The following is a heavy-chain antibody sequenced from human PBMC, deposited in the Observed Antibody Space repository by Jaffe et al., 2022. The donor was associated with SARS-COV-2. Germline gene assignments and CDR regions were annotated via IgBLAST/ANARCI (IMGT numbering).Heavy chain of an antibody. CDR1: GFTFSSYS. CDR2: ISSSSSYI. D-gene: IGHD3-22*01. CDR3: ARDWNYYDSSGYY. J-gene: IGHJ4*02. V-gene: IGHV3-21*01. Sequence: EVQLVESGGGLVKPGGSLRLSCAASGFTFSSYSMNWVRQAPGKGLEWVSSISSSSSYIYYADSVKGRFTISRDNAKNSLYLQMNSLRAEDTAVYYCARDWNYYDSSGYYWGQGTLVTVSS.